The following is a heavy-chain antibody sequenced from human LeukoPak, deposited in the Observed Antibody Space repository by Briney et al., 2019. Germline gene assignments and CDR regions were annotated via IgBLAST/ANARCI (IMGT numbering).Heavy chain of an antibody. CDR2: IYYSGST. D-gene: IGHD6-6*01. CDR3: ARVEYSSSYYFDY. V-gene: IGHV4-39*07. J-gene: IGHJ4*02. CDR1: SGSISSSSYY. Sequence: SETQSLTCTVSSGSISSSSYYWGWIRQPPGKGLEWIGSIYYSGSTYYNPSLKSRVTISVDTSKNQFSLKLSSVTAADTAVYYCARVEYSSSYYFDYWGQGTLVTVSS.